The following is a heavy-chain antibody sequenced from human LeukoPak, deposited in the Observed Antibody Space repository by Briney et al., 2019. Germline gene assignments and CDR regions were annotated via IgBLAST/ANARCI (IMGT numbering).Heavy chain of an antibody. CDR1: GGSISSYY. V-gene: IGHV4-59*08. Sequence: SETLSLTCTVSGGSISSYYWSWIRQPPGKGLEWVGYIYYSGITNYNPSLKSRVTISIDTSKNQFYLKLNSVTAAGTAVYYCARQVLSQRSKWFDPWGQGRLVTVSS. J-gene: IGHJ5*02. CDR3: ARQVLSQRSKWFDP. CDR2: IYYSGIT. D-gene: IGHD3-10*01.